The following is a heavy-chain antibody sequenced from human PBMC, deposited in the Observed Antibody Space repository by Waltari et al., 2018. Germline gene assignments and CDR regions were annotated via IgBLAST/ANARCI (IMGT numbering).Heavy chain of an antibody. CDR3: ARGARPYCSGGSCFTLDY. J-gene: IGHJ4*02. CDR2: INPSGGST. Sequence: QVQLVQSGAEVKKPGASVKVSCKASGYTFTSYYIHWVRQAPGQGLEGMGIINPSGGSTSYAQKFQGRVTMTRDTSTSTVYTALSSLRSEDTAMYYCARGARPYCSGGSCFTLDYWGQGTLVTVSS. CDR1: GYTFTSYY. D-gene: IGHD2-15*01. V-gene: IGHV1-46*01.